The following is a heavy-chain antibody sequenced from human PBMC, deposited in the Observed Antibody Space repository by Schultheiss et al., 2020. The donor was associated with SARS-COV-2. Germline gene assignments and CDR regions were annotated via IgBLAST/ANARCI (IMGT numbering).Heavy chain of an antibody. D-gene: IGHD3-3*01. CDR1: GGSISSYY. J-gene: IGHJ4*03. CDR2: IYYSGST. V-gene: IGHV4-59*01. CDR3: ARVERFLEWLSFDY. Sequence: SQTLSLTCTVSGGSISSYYWSWIRQPPGKGLEWIGYIYYSGSTNYNPSLKSRVTISVDTSKNQFSLKLSSVTAADTAVYYCARVERFLEWLSFDYWGQGTTVTVSS.